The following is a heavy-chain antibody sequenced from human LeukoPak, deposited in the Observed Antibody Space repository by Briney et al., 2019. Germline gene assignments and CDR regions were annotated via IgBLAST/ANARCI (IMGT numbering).Heavy chain of an antibody. V-gene: IGHV3-23*01. Sequence: PGGSLRLSCAASGFTFSSYAMSWVRQAPGKGLEWVSGIGHGGIHTYYADSVKGRFTISRDDSKSTLFLQMSSLRADDTALYYCAKEKKSCGWALDYWGEGAVVIVSS. D-gene: IGHD6-19*01. CDR3: AKEKKSCGWALDY. CDR2: IGHGGIHT. CDR1: GFTFSSYA. J-gene: IGHJ4*02.